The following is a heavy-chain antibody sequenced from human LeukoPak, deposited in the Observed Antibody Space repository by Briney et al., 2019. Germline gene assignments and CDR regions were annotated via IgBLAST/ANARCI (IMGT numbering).Heavy chain of an antibody. CDR2: INHSGST. Sequence: PSETLSLTCTVSGGSISSSSYYWGWIRRPSGKGLEWIGEINHSGSTNYNPSLKSRVTISVDTSKNQFSLKLSSVTAADTAVYYCARSVRPNSGSYHTTPYFDYWGQGTLVTVSS. J-gene: IGHJ4*02. V-gene: IGHV4-39*07. D-gene: IGHD1-26*01. CDR3: ARSVRPNSGSYHTTPYFDY. CDR1: GGSISSSSYY.